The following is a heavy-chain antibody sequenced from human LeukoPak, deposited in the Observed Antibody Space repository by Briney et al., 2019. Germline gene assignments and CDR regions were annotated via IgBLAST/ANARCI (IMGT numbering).Heavy chain of an antibody. D-gene: IGHD3-9*01. CDR1: GGSISSYY. V-gene: IGHV4-59*01. J-gene: IGHJ4*02. Sequence: SETLSLTCTVSGGSISSYYWSWIRQPPGKGLEWIGYIYYSGSTNYNPSLKSRVTISVDTSKNQFSLKLSSVTAADTAVYYCAREGNYDILTGYYPTYFDYWGQGTLVTVSS. CDR3: AREGNYDILTGYYPTYFDY. CDR2: IYYSGST.